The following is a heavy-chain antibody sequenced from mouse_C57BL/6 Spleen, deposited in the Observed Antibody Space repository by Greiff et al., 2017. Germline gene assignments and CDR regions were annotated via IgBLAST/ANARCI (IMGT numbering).Heavy chain of an antibody. D-gene: IGHD6-2*01. CDR2: IWSGGST. J-gene: IGHJ2*01. CDR3: ARYLYYFDY. V-gene: IGHV2-2*01. CDR1: GFSLTSYG. Sequence: QVQLQQSGPGLVQPSQSLSITCTVSGFSLTSYGVHWVRQSPGKGLEWLGVIWSGGSTDYNAAFISRLSISKDNSKSQVFSKMNSLQADDTAIYYCARYLYYFDYWGQGTTLTVSS.